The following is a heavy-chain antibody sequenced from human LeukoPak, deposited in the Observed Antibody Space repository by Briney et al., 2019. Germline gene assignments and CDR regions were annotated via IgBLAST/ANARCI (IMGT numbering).Heavy chain of an antibody. CDR2: ISSSSSYI. V-gene: IGHV3-21*01. CDR3: ARSELLWFPFDY. Sequence: GGSLRLSCAASGFTFSSYSMNWVRQAPGKGLEWVSSISSSSSYIYYADSVKGRFTISRDNAKNSLYLQMNSLRAEDTAVYYCARSELLWFPFDYWGQGTLVTVSS. D-gene: IGHD2-2*01. CDR1: GFTFSSYS. J-gene: IGHJ4*02.